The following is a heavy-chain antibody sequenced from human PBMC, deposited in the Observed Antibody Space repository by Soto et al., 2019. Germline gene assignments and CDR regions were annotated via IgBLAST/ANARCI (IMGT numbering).Heavy chain of an antibody. CDR2: IYYSGST. V-gene: IGHV4-59*01. CDR1: GGSISSYY. D-gene: IGHD2-2*02. J-gene: IGHJ6*02. Sequence: PSENLSLTCTVSGGSISSYYWSWIRQPPGKGLEWIGYIYYSGSTNYNPSLKSRVTISVDTSKNQFSLKLSSVTAADTAVYYCARGSGYCNSTSCYKRDYYYYGMDVWGQGTTVTVSS. CDR3: ARGSGYCNSTSCYKRDYYYYGMDV.